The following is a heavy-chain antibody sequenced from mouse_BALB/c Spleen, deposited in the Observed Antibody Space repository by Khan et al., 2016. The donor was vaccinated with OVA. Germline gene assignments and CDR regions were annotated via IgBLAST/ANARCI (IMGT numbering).Heavy chain of an antibody. D-gene: IGHD2-1*01. CDR3: ARGYFGNYEFAY. CDR1: DYTFTSYW. CDR2: IFPGTGTT. J-gene: IGHJ3*01. V-gene: IGHV1S132*01. Sequence: VQRQQSGAELVKPGASVKLSCKTSDYTFTSYWIQWVKQRPGQGLGWIGKIFPGTGTTYYNENFKGKATLTIDTSSSTAYMQLSSLTSEDSAVYFCARGYFGNYEFAYWGQGTLVTVSS.